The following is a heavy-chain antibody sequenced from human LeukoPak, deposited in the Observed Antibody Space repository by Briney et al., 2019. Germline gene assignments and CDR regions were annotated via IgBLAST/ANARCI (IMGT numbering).Heavy chain of an antibody. V-gene: IGHV4-38-2*02. D-gene: IGHD2-21*01. CDR1: GYSISSGYY. J-gene: IGHJ4*02. CDR2: IYHSGST. Sequence: SETLSLTCTVSGYSISSGYYWGWIRQPPGKGLEWIGSIYHSGSTYYNPSLKSRVTISVDTSKYQFSLKLSSVTAADTAVYYCARGQRVIIDYWGQGTLVTVSS. CDR3: ARGQRVIIDY.